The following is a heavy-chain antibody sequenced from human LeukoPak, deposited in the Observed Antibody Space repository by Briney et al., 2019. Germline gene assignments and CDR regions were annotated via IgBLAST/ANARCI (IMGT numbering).Heavy chain of an antibody. CDR1: GYSFTGYY. CDR3: ASPGSSYDVLTGPGYFDY. CDR2: INPNTGGT. V-gene: IGHV1-2*02. D-gene: IGHD3-9*01. Sequence: ASVKVSCKASGYSFTGYYMHWVRQAPGQGLEWMGWINPNTGGTNYAQKCQGRVTMTRDTSISTAYMELSWLRSDDTAVYYCASPGSSYDVLTGPGYFDYWGQGTLVTVSS. J-gene: IGHJ4*02.